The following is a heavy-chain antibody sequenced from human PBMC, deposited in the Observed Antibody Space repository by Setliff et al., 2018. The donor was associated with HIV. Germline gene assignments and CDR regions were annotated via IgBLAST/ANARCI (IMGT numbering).Heavy chain of an antibody. CDR3: ARGHCSGTNCYGVDYYGMDV. D-gene: IGHD2-2*01. V-gene: IGHV4-38-2*02. Sequence: PSETLSLTCTVSGDSISSDFYWGWIRQSPGKGLEWIGNIFYGGNPHYNPSLKSRVSMSVDKSKNQFSVKLTSLTAADTAVYYCARGHCSGTNCYGVDYYGMDVWGQGTTVTVSS. CDR2: IFYGGNP. CDR1: GDSISSDFY. J-gene: IGHJ6*02.